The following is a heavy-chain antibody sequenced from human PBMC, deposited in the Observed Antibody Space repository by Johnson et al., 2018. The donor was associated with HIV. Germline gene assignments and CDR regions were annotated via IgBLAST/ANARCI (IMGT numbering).Heavy chain of an antibody. J-gene: IGHJ3*02. CDR2: IGTTGDT. Sequence: VQLVESGGGLVQPGGSLRLSCAASGFTFSSYDMHWVRQATGTGLAWVSAIGTTGDTYSPGSVKGRFTISRENAKNYLYLQMNSLRAGDPAVYYCARGGAAAGGAFDIWGQGTMVTVSS. V-gene: IGHV3-13*01. D-gene: IGHD6-13*01. CDR1: GFTFSSYD. CDR3: ARGGAAAGGAFDI.